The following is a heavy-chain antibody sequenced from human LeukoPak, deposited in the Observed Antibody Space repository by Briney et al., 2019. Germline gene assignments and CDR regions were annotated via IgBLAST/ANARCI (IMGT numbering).Heavy chain of an antibody. CDR2: ISSSSSYI. D-gene: IGHD3-10*01. CDR3: ARDRSFYGSGSYLEYYGMDV. Sequence: PGGSLRLSCAASGFTFSSYSMNWVRQAPGKGLEWVSSISSSSSYIYYADSVKGRFTISRDNAKNSLYLQMNSLRAEDTAVYYCARDRSFYGSGSYLEYYGMDVWGQGTTVTVSS. J-gene: IGHJ6*02. CDR1: GFTFSSYS. V-gene: IGHV3-21*01.